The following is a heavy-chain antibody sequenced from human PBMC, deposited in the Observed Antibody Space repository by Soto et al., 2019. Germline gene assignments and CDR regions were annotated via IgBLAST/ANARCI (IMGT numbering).Heavy chain of an antibody. CDR1: GYTFTSYG. V-gene: IGHV1-18*01. CDR2: IRAYNGNT. Sequence: QVQLVQSGDEVKKPGASVKVSCKASGYTFTSYGISWVRQAPGQGLEWMGWIRAYNGNTKNEQKLHGRVTMTTNTSTSTAYMERRSLRSDDTAVYYCARDSPPVDYWGQGTLVTVSS. J-gene: IGHJ4*02. CDR3: ARDSPPVDY.